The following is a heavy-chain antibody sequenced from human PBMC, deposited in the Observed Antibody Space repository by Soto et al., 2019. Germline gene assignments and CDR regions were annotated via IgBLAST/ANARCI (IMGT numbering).Heavy chain of an antibody. J-gene: IGHJ4*02. CDR2: IDPSDSYT. V-gene: IGHV5-10-1*01. CDR3: ARQDIVVVGPGEGDY. Sequence: QVPGKGLEWMGRIDPSDSYTNYSPSFQGHVTISADKSISTAYLQWSSLKASDTAMYYCARQDIVVVGPGEGDYWGQGTLVTVSS. D-gene: IGHD2-15*01.